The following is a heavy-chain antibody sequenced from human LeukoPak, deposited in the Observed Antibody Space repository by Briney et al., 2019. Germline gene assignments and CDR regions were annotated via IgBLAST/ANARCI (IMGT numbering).Heavy chain of an antibody. CDR1: GYTFTGYY. J-gene: IGHJ5*02. Sequence: ASVKVSCKASGYTFTGYYMHWVRQAPGQGLEWMGWINPNSGGTNYAQKFQGRVTMTTDTSTSTAYMELRSLRSDDTAVYYCARDFRSGQLLWFGESWNWFDPWGQGTLVTVSS. CDR3: ARDFRSGQLLWFGESWNWFDP. D-gene: IGHD3-10*01. V-gene: IGHV1-2*02. CDR2: INPNSGGT.